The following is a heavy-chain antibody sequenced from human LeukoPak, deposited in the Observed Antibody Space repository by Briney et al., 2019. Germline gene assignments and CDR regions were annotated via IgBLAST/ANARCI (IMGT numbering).Heavy chain of an antibody. CDR1: GFTFSSYA. CDR3: AKGGDSSGWRLYYYYYMDV. D-gene: IGHD6-19*01. V-gene: IGHV3-23*01. CDR2: ISGSGGST. Sequence: GGSLRLSCAASGFTFSSYAMSWVRQAPGKGLEWVSAISGSGGSTYYADSVKDRFTISRDNSKNTLYLQMNSLRAEDTAVYYCAKGGDSSGWRLYYYYYMDVWGKGTTVTVSS. J-gene: IGHJ6*03.